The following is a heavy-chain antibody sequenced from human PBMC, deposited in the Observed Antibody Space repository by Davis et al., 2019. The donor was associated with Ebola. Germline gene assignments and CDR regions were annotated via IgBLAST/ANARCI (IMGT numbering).Heavy chain of an antibody. D-gene: IGHD3-22*01. Sequence: GGSLRLSCAASGFTFSSYWMSWVRQAPGKGLEWVANIKQDGSEKYYVDSVKGRFTISRDNAKNSLYLQMNSLRVEDMAIYYCARGGYYESSGYSHAAFDVWGQGTMVTVSS. CDR2: IKQDGSEK. J-gene: IGHJ3*01. V-gene: IGHV3-7*01. CDR3: ARGGYYESSGYSHAAFDV. CDR1: GFTFSSYW.